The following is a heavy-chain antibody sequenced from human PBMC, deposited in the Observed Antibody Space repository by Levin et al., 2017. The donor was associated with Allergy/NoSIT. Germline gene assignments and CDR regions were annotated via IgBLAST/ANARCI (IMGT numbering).Heavy chain of an antibody. J-gene: IGHJ4*02. CDR2: VNPNSGRT. CDR3: ARGIRNQLFSDS. CDR1: GYSFADYD. V-gene: IGHV1-8*01. D-gene: IGHD1-14*01. Sequence: ASVKVSCRASGYSFADYDVNWVRQATGQGLEYMAWVNPNSGRTNYTPKFRGRVAMTTDPSINTAYMELSSLRSEDTAVYYCARGIRNQLFSDSWGQGTLVTVSS.